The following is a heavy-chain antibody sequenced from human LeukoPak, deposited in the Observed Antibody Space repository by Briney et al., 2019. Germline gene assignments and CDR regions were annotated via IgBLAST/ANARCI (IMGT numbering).Heavy chain of an antibody. D-gene: IGHD5-18*01. Sequence: GSLRLSCAASGFTFSNAWMSWVRQAPGKGLEWVGRIKSKTDGGTTDYAAPVKGRFTISRDDSKNTLYLQMNSLKTEDTAVYYCTTRWIQLWDTFDYWGQGTLVTVSS. CDR2: IKSKTDGGTT. V-gene: IGHV3-15*01. J-gene: IGHJ4*02. CDR3: TTRWIQLWDTFDY. CDR1: GFTFSNAW.